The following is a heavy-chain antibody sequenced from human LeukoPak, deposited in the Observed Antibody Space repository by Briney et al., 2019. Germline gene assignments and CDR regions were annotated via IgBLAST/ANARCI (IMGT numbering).Heavy chain of an antibody. CDR2: ISGDGSST. D-gene: IGHD6-13*01. CDR1: GFTFSTKW. V-gene: IGHV3-74*03. Sequence: GGSLRLSCAASGFTFSTKWMHWVHQVPGKGLLWVSRISGDGSSTLYADSVKGRFTISRDNVENTLYLQMNSLRAEDTAVYYCAKDIATAGHLAFDYWGQGTLVTVSS. CDR3: AKDIATAGHLAFDY. J-gene: IGHJ4*02.